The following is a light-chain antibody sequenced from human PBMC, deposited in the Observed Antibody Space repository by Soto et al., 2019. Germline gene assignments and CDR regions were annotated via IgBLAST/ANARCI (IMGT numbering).Light chain of an antibody. J-gene: IGLJ3*02. CDR3: AIWYSSTWV. Sequence: QPVLTQPTSLSASPGASARFTCTLHSGINVGTYRIYWYQQKPGSRPRYLLRYKSDSDNHQGSGVPSRFSGSKDASTNAGLLLISGLLSEDEADYYCAIWYSSTWVFGGGTKVTVL. CDR1: SGINVGTYR. V-gene: IGLV5-39*01. CDR2: YKSDSDN.